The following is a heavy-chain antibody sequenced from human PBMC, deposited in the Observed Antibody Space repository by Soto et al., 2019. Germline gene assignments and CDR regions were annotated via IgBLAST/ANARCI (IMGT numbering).Heavy chain of an antibody. CDR3: ARWGTRGGLDV. CDR2: TSYDGSNT. D-gene: IGHD3-16*01. V-gene: IGHV3-30*19. Sequence: QAQLVESGGGVVQPGTSLRLSCVGSGFTFMSFVIHWVRQAPGKVLEWFALTSYDGSNTYCHDTVKGRFTISRDNSRNTVDLQMDSLRLADTALYYCARWGTRGGLDVWGQGTLVSVSS. CDR1: GFTFMSFV. J-gene: IGHJ4*02.